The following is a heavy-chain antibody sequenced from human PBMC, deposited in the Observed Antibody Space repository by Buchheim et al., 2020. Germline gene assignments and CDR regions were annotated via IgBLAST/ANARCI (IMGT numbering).Heavy chain of an antibody. CDR2: INHSGST. CDR1: GGSFSGYY. CDR3: ARGGIQLWPSYYYYYGMDV. V-gene: IGHV4-34*01. D-gene: IGHD5-18*01. Sequence: QVQLQQWGAGLLKPSETLSLTCAVYGGSFSGYYWSWIRQPPGKGLEWIGEINHSGSTNYNPSLKSRVTISVDTSKNQFSLNLSSVTAADTAVYYCARGGIQLWPSYYYYYGMDVWGQGTT. J-gene: IGHJ6*02.